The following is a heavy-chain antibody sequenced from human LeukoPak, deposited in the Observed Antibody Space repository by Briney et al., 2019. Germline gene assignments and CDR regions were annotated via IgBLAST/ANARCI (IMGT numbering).Heavy chain of an antibody. D-gene: IGHD4-17*01. Sequence: GGSLRLSCTASGSTFGDYAMSWVRQAPGKGLEWVGFIRSKAYGGTTEYAASVKGRFTISRDDSKSIAYLQMNSLKTEDTAVYYCTRCYGDYEDYYYMDVWGKGTTVTVSS. CDR1: GSTFGDYA. CDR3: TRCYGDYEDYYYMDV. CDR2: IRSKAYGGTT. J-gene: IGHJ6*03. V-gene: IGHV3-49*04.